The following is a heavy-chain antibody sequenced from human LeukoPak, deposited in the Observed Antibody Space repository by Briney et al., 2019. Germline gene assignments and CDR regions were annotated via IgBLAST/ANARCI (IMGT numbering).Heavy chain of an antibody. D-gene: IGHD1-1*01. J-gene: IGHJ4*02. V-gene: IGHV3-48*03. Sequence: WVRQPPGKGLEWVSYINSGGSTLYYADSVKGRFTISRDNAKNSLYLQMNSLRAEDTAVYYCARIHNLGILAHFDYWGQGTLVTVSS. CDR3: ARIHNLGILAHFDY. CDR2: INSGGSTL.